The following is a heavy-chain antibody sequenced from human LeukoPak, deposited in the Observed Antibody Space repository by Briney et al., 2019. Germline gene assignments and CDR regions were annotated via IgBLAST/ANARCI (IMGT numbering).Heavy chain of an antibody. CDR3: TSHEYSSLPFDY. Sequence: GGSLRLSCAASGFTVSNAWMSWVRQAPGKGLEWVGRIKSKTDGGTTDYAAPVKGRFTISRDDSKHTLYLQMNSLKTEDTAVFYCTSHEYSSLPFDYWGQGTLVTVSS. V-gene: IGHV3-15*01. CDR2: IKSKTDGGTT. D-gene: IGHD6-6*01. CDR1: GFTVSNAW. J-gene: IGHJ4*02.